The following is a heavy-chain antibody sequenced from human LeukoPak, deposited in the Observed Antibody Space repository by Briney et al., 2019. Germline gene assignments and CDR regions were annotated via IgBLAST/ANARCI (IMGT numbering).Heavy chain of an antibody. CDR1: GYTFTGYY. CDR2: INPNSGGT. CDR3: ARGYYDSSDYEYFQH. Sequence: WASVKVSYKASGYTFTGYYMHWVRQAPGQGLEWMGWINPNSGGTNYAQKFQGRVTMTRDTSISTAYMELSRLRSDDTAVYFCARGYYDSSDYEYFQHWGQGTLVTVSS. D-gene: IGHD3-22*01. V-gene: IGHV1-2*02. J-gene: IGHJ1*01.